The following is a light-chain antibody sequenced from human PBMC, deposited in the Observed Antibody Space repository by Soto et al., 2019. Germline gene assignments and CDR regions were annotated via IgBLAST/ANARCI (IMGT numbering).Light chain of an antibody. CDR1: QSVSGN. CDR3: QQYNNWTRT. CDR2: GAS. Sequence: EIVMTQSPATLSVSPGERATLSCRASQSVSGNLAWYPQKPGQPPRLLIYGASPRATGIPARFSGSGSGTEVTLTISSLQAEEFSVYYCQQYNNWTRTFGGGTKVEIK. J-gene: IGKJ4*01. V-gene: IGKV3-15*01.